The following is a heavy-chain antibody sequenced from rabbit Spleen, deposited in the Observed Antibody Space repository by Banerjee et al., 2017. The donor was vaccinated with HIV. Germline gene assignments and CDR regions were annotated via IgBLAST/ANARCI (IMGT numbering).Heavy chain of an antibody. CDR3: ARDTGSSFSPYGIVL. CDR2: IVGSSGGFP. J-gene: IGHJ6*01. D-gene: IGHD8-1*01. Sequence: QALEECGGDLVKAGAALALTCTASGFSFSSSDDMSWVRQAPGKGLEWITCIVGSSGGFPYSATWAKGRFTCSKTSSTPVTLQMTSLTVADTATYFCARDTGSSFSPYGIVLGGQGTLVTVS. CDR1: GFSFSSSDD. V-gene: IGHV1S40*01.